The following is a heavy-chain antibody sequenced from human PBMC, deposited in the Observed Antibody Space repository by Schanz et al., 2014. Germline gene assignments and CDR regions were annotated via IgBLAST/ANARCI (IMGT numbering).Heavy chain of an antibody. V-gene: IGHV1-18*01. J-gene: IGHJ4*02. D-gene: IGHD3-3*01. CDR1: GYTFTNYG. Sequence: QVQVIQSGPEVKKPGASVKVSCKASGYTFTNYGVSWVRQAPGQGLEWVAWISPYNGNTAYAQNLKGRVRMTTATSTATAYMELRSLTSDDTAVYYCARDRVYRFLKGENRFYFDYWGQGTLVIVSS. CDR2: ISPYNGNT. CDR3: ARDRVYRFLKGENRFYFDY.